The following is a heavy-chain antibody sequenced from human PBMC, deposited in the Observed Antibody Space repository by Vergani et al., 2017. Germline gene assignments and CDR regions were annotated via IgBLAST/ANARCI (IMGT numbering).Heavy chain of an antibody. J-gene: IGHJ4*02. D-gene: IGHD4-23*01. V-gene: IGHV4-59*01. Sequence: QVQLQESGPGLVKPSETLSLTCTVSGGSISSYSWSWIRQPPGKGLEWIGYIYYSGSTNYNPSLKSPVTISVDTSKNQFSLKLSSVTAADTAVYYCARDRGGLGYLDYWGQGTLVTVSS. CDR2: IYYSGST. CDR1: GGSISSYS. CDR3: ARDRGGLGYLDY.